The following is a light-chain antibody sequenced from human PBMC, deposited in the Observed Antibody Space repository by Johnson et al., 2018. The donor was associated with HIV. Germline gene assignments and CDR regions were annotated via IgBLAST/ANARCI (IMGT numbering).Light chain of an antibody. V-gene: IGLV1-51*01. CDR3: GAWDSSLSAYV. Sequence: QSVLTQPPSVYAAPGQKVTISCSGSSSNIGNSYVSWYQQLPGTAPKLLIYDNNKRPSGIPDQFSGSKSGTSATLGITGHQTGDEADYYCGAWDSSLSAYVFGTGTQVTV. CDR2: DNN. CDR1: SSNIGNSY. J-gene: IGLJ1*01.